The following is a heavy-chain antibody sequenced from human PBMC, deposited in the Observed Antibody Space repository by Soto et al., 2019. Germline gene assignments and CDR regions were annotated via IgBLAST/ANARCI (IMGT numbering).Heavy chain of an antibody. Sequence: SVKVSCKASGGTFSSYAISWVRQAPGQGLEWMGGIIPIFGTANYAQKFQGRVTITADESTSTAYMELSSLRSEDTAVYYCARGGIAAAGAFDYWGQGTLVTVSS. CDR1: GGTFSSYA. V-gene: IGHV1-69*13. CDR2: IIPIFGTA. J-gene: IGHJ4*02. CDR3: ARGGIAAAGAFDY. D-gene: IGHD6-13*01.